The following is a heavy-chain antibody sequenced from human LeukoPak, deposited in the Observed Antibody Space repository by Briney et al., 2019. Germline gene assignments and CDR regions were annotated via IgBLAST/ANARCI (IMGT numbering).Heavy chain of an antibody. D-gene: IGHD5-24*01. V-gene: IGHV1-69*04. Sequence: SVKVSCKASGGTFSSYAISWVRQAPGQGRGCRGRIIPILGITAYAQKYQGRVTIIADKSTGVAYMELSSLRSEDTSMYYCAREGDGYNAYYFDYWGQGTLVTVSS. CDR3: AREGDGYNAYYFDY. CDR1: GGTFSSYA. CDR2: IIPILGIT. J-gene: IGHJ4*02.